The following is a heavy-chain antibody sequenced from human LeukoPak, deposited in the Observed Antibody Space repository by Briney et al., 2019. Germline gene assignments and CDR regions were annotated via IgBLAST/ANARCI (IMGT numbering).Heavy chain of an antibody. D-gene: IGHD2-21*02. V-gene: IGHV1-2*02. CDR1: GYTLTGYY. J-gene: IGHJ4*02. CDR3: ARDYFTANDY. Sequence: GPSVTVSCKASGYTLTGYYIHWVRHAPGQGLEWMGWINTNSGGTNYAQKFQGRVTMTRNTSISTAYMELSRLRSDDTAVYYCARDYFTANDYWGQGTLVTVSS. CDR2: INTNSGGT.